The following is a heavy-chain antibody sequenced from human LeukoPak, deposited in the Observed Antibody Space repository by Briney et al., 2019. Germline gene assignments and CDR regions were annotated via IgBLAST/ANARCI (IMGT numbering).Heavy chain of an antibody. J-gene: IGHJ4*02. CDR2: ISWNSGSI. V-gene: IGHV3-9*01. Sequence: PGGSLRLSCAASGFTFDDYAMHWVRQAPGKGLEWVSGISWNSGSIGYADSVKGRFTISRDNAKNSLYLQMNSLRAEDTALYYCAKDSYSSGWLFDYWGQGTLVTVSS. D-gene: IGHD6-19*01. CDR1: GFTFDDYA. CDR3: AKDSYSSGWLFDY.